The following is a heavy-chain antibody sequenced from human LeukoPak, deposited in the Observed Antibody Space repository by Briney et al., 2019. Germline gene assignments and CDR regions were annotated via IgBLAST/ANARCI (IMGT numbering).Heavy chain of an antibody. CDR1: GFTFSSYA. CDR2: ISGSGGST. Sequence: PGGSLRLSCAASGFTFSSYAMSWVRQAPGKGLEWVSAISGSGGSTYYADSVKGRFTISRDNSKSAVYLQMNSLSAEDTAVYYCAKAFIVGYYFDFWGQGTLVTVSS. V-gene: IGHV3-23*01. CDR3: AKAFIVGYYFDF. D-gene: IGHD1-26*01. J-gene: IGHJ4*02.